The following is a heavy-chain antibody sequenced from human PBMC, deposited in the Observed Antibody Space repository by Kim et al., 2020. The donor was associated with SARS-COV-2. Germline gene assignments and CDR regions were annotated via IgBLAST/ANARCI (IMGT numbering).Heavy chain of an antibody. CDR2: ISDSGST. CDR1: NGSISGYY. CDR3: ARGWSGNSPDY. Sequence: SETLSLTCTVSNGSISGYYWSWIRQPPGKGLQWIGYISDSGSTRYNPSLKSRVIISVDTSKNQFSLNLNSVTAADTAVYFCARGWSGNSPDYWGQGTLVTVSS. V-gene: IGHV4-59*01. J-gene: IGHJ4*02. D-gene: IGHD3-3*01.